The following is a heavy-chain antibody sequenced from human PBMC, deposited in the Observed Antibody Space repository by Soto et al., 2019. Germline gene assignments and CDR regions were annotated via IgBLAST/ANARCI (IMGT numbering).Heavy chain of an antibody. D-gene: IGHD6-13*01. CDR1: GGTFSSYT. CDR2: IIPILGIA. V-gene: IGHV1-69*02. CDR3: ARILQQQLVDAFDI. J-gene: IGHJ3*02. Sequence: ASVKVSCKASGGTFSSYTISWVRQAPGQGLEWMGRIIPILGIANYAQKFQGRVTITADKSTSTAYMELSSLRSEDTAVYYCARILQQQLVDAFDIWGQGTMVTVSS.